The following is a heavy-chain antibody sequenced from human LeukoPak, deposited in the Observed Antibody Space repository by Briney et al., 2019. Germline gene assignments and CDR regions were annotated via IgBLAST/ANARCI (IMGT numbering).Heavy chain of an antibody. J-gene: IGHJ4*02. D-gene: IGHD2-2*01. Sequence: GASVKVSCKASGYTFTGYYMHWVRQAPGQGLEWMGWINPNSGGTNYAQKFQGRVTMTRDTSISTAYMELSRLRSDDTAVYYCARQNRSSTSCVLGDFDYWGQGTLVTVSS. CDR1: GYTFTGYY. V-gene: IGHV1-2*02. CDR3: ARQNRSSTSCVLGDFDY. CDR2: INPNSGGT.